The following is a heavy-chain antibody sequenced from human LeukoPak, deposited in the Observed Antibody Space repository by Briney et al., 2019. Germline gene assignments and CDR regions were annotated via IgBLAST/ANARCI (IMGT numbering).Heavy chain of an antibody. Sequence: SGGSLRLSCAASGFTFSSYAMSWVRQAPGKGLEWVSAISGSGGSTYYADSVKGRFTISRDNSKNTLYLQMSSLRAEDTAVYYCARGSTLDRGLVYYWGQGTLVTVSS. J-gene: IGHJ4*02. CDR2: ISGSGGST. D-gene: IGHD3-10*01. V-gene: IGHV3-23*01. CDR1: GFTFSSYA. CDR3: ARGSTLDRGLVYY.